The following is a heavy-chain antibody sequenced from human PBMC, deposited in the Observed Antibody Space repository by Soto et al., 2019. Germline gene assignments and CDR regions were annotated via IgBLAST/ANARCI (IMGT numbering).Heavy chain of an antibody. D-gene: IGHD3-16*01. CDR2: ISNSGRIT. CDR1: GFTFSDYY. Sequence: QVLLEESGGGLVKPGGSLRLSCTASGFTFSDYYMGWIRQAPGKGLEWVSDISNSGRITHHADSVEGRFTISRDNAKNSLYLQMNSLRPEDSAIYYCARDHGGGGLTLEYWGQGTLVTVSS. CDR3: ARDHGGGGLTLEY. J-gene: IGHJ4*02. V-gene: IGHV3-11*01.